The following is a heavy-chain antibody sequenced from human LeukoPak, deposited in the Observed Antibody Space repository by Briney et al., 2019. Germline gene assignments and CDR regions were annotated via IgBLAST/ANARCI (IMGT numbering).Heavy chain of an antibody. J-gene: IGHJ5*02. Sequence: SETLSLTCTVSGGSISSSSYYWGWIRQPPGKGLEWVGSISYSGSTYSNPSLKSRVTISVDTSKNQFSLKLNSVTAADTAVYYCAKFSYAYYVNRRWFDPWGQGTLVTVSS. CDR1: GGSISSSSYY. D-gene: IGHD3-10*02. V-gene: IGHV4-39*07. CDR2: ISYSGST. CDR3: AKFSYAYYVNRRWFDP.